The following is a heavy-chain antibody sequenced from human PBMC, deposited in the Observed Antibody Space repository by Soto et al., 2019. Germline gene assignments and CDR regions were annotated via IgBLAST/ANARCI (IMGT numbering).Heavy chain of an antibody. V-gene: IGHV4-59*01. CDR1: GGSISSYY. D-gene: IGHD3-22*01. CDR3: ARGHYYDSSGAPNFDY. CDR2: IYYSGST. J-gene: IGHJ4*02. Sequence: SETLSLTCTVSGGSISSYYWSWIRQPPGKGLEWIGYIYYSGSTNYNPSLKSRVTISVDTSKNQFSLKLSSVTAADTAVYYCARGHYYDSSGAPNFDYWGQGTLVTRLL.